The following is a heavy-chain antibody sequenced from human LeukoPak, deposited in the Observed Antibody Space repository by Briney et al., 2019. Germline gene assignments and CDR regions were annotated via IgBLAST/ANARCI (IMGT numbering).Heavy chain of an antibody. CDR2: MNPKSGDT. Sequence: ASVKVSCKASGYSFTNYDINWVRQATGQGLEWMGWMNPKSGDTGYSQKFQGRVFITRDTSINTAYMELSSLGSDDTAVYYCARPRSWDLPYFDYWGQGTLVTVSS. J-gene: IGHJ4*02. D-gene: IGHD6-13*01. CDR1: GYSFTNYD. CDR3: ARPRSWDLPYFDY. V-gene: IGHV1-8*03.